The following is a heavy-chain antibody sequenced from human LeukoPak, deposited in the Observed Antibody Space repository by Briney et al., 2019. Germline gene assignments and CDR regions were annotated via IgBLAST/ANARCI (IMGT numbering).Heavy chain of an antibody. Sequence: PGGSLRLSCAASGFTFSDYYMSWIRQAPGKGLEWVSYISSSGSTIYYADSVKGRFTISRDNAKNSLYLQMNSLRDEDTAVYYCARELNRITIFGVAPKLFDYWGQGTLVTVSS. J-gene: IGHJ4*02. CDR1: GFTFSDYY. CDR3: ARELNRITIFGVAPKLFDY. D-gene: IGHD3-3*01. CDR2: ISSSGSTI. V-gene: IGHV3-11*04.